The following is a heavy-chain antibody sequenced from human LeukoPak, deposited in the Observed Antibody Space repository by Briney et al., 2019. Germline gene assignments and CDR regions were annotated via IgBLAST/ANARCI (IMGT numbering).Heavy chain of an antibody. Sequence: GASVKVSCKASGYTFISYYIHWVRQAPGQGLEWMGVINTSSGSPSYAQNFQGRVTMTRDTSTSTVYMELSSLRPEDTAVYYCARARGVTVLYYYYGMDVWGQGTTVTVSS. V-gene: IGHV1-46*01. CDR2: INTSSGSP. CDR3: ARARGVTVLYYYYGMDV. J-gene: IGHJ6*02. D-gene: IGHD2-21*02. CDR1: GYTFISYY.